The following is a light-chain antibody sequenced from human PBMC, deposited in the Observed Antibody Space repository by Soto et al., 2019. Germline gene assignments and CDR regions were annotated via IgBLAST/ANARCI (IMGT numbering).Light chain of an antibody. V-gene: IGKV1-39*01. J-gene: IGKJ2*01. CDR2: GVS. CDR3: QQNYMVPYT. Sequence: DSQMTQSPSSLSASVGDRVTITCRASQSVSTYLTWYYQKSGGAPQILINGVSKLENGTPSRFSGSGLATDFTLTINTLQHEDFVVYFCQQNYMVPYTFGQGTKVDIK. CDR1: QSVSTY.